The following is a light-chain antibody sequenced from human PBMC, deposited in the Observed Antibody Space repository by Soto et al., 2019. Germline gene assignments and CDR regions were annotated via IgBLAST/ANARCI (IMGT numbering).Light chain of an antibody. V-gene: IGLV2-14*01. CDR3: SLYTSSSTLLV. Sequence: QSALTQPASVSGSPGQSITISCTGTSSDIGIYNYVSWYQQHPGKAPKLMIYEVINRPSGVSDRFSGSKSGNTASLTISGLQAEDEVDYYCSLYTSSSTLLVFGTGTKVTVL. J-gene: IGLJ1*01. CDR1: SSDIGIYNY. CDR2: EVI.